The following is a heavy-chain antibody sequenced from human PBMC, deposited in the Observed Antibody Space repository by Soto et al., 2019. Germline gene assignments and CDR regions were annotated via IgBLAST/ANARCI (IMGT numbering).Heavy chain of an antibody. V-gene: IGHV4-59*08. CDR3: ARRWGWVFEI. Sequence: QVQLQESGPGLVKPSETLSLTCTVSGGSISRYYWIWIRQPPGKGLEWIGYIYYSGSTNYNPSLKSLVTISVDTSKNHFSLRLSSVTAADTAVYYCARRWGWVFEIWGQGTMVTVSS. D-gene: IGHD6-19*01. CDR2: IYYSGST. J-gene: IGHJ3*02. CDR1: GGSISRYY.